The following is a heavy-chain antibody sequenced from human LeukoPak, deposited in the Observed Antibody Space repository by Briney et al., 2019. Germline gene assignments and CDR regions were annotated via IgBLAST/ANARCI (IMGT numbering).Heavy chain of an antibody. CDR1: GITLSDFW. J-gene: IGHJ4*02. Sequence: PGGSLRLSCAASGITLSDFWFSWVRQAPGKGLEWVARIKAKIHGETIDYAAPVRGRFIISRDDSGNTVYLQMNSLKFEDTAMYYCTRRSTIWGRGTRVTVSS. CDR3: TRRSTI. D-gene: IGHD5-24*01. V-gene: IGHV3-15*01. CDR2: IKAKIHGETI.